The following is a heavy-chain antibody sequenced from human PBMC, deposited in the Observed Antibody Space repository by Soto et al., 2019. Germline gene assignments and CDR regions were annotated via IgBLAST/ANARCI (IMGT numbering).Heavy chain of an antibody. CDR1: GYTFTSYA. D-gene: IGHD6-6*01. Sequence: ASVKVSCKASGYTFTSYAMHWVRQAPGKRLEWMGGFNPEDGETKYAQKFQGRVTMTEDTSTDTAYMELSSLRSEDTAVYYCATVRSSSGFDPWGQGTLVTVSS. J-gene: IGHJ5*02. CDR3: ATVRSSSGFDP. V-gene: IGHV1-24*01. CDR2: FNPEDGET.